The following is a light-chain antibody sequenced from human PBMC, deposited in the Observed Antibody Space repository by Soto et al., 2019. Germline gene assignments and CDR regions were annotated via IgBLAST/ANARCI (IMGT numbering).Light chain of an antibody. V-gene: IGKV3-20*01. CDR3: HPYGTSPKT. CDR1: QSVSSSY. J-gene: IGKJ1*01. Sequence: EIVLTQSPGTLSLSPGERATLSCRASQSVSSSYLAWYQHKPGQAPRLLIYGVSSRATGIPDRFSGSGSGTHFTLTISRLEPEDFAVYYCHPYGTSPKTFGQGTKVEIK. CDR2: GVS.